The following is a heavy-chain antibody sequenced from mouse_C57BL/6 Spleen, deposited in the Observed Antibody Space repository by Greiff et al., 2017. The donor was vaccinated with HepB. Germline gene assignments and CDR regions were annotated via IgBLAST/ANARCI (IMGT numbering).Heavy chain of an antibody. Sequence: VQLQQSGAELARPGASVKLSCKASGYTFTSYGISWVKQRTGQGLEWIGEIYPRSGNTYYNEKFKGKATLTADKSSSTAYMELHSLTSEDSAVYYCAGKVDYGSSLDYWGQGTTLTVSS. J-gene: IGHJ2*01. CDR3: AGKVDYGSSLDY. V-gene: IGHV1-81*01. CDR2: IYPRSGNT. D-gene: IGHD1-1*01. CDR1: GYTFTSYG.